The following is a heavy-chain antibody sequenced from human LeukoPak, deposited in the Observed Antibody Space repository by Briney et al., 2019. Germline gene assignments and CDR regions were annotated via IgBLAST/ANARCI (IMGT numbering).Heavy chain of an antibody. V-gene: IGHV3-30-3*01. CDR3: ARKFLTGRLIDY. J-gene: IGHJ4*02. CDR2: ISYDGSNK. D-gene: IGHD7-27*01. Sequence: PGRSLRLSCAASGFTFSSYAMHWVRQAPGKGLEWVAVISYDGSNKYYADSVKGRFTISRDNSKNTLYLQMNSLRAEDTALYYCARKFLTGRLIDYWGQGTLVTVSS. CDR1: GFTFSSYA.